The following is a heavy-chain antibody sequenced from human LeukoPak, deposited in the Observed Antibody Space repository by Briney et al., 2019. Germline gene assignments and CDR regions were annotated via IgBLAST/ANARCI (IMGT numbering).Heavy chain of an antibody. CDR3: AKDVLDVTVAGTLDQ. CDR1: GFTFNKYG. J-gene: IGHJ4*02. V-gene: IGHV3-30*02. D-gene: IGHD6-19*01. Sequence: PGGSLRLSCAASGFTFNKYGIHWVRQAPGKGLEWVSFIRYDRIKTYYTASVKGRFSISRDNANNTLDLQMNSLRAEDTAVYYCAKDVLDVTVAGTLDQWGQGTLVIVPS. CDR2: IRYDRIKT.